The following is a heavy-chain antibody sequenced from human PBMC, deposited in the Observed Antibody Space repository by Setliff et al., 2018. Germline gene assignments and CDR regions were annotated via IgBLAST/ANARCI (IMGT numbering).Heavy chain of an antibody. J-gene: IGHJ4*02. D-gene: IGHD1-1*01. CDR1: GLSYINDW. CDR3: AKVKKQLIRGSGFDY. V-gene: IGHV3-7*01. CDR2: INPHGSEK. Sequence: LRLSCTASGLSYINDWVSWVRQAPGKGLEWLASINPHGSEKYYADSVKGRFTISRDNSENTLDLQMNSLRVEDTALYYCAKVKKQLIRGSGFDYWGQGTLVTVSS.